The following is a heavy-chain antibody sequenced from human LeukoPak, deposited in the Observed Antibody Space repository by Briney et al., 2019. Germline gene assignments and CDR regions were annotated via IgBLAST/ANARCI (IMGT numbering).Heavy chain of an antibody. CDR2: IDEDGKTI. Sequence: GGSLRLSCAASGFTFDDYAMHWVRQAPGKGLVWVSRIDEDGKTIDYADSVKGRFTISRDNAKDTLYLQMSSLRDEDTAVYYCVSDLCGGDDQWGRGTLVTVSS. J-gene: IGHJ1*01. CDR3: VSDLCGGDDQ. CDR1: GFTFDDYA. D-gene: IGHD2-21*02. V-gene: IGHV3-74*01.